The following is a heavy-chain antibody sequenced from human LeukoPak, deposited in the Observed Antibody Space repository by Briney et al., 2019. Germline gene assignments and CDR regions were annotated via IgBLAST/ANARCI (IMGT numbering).Heavy chain of an antibody. J-gene: IGHJ4*02. D-gene: IGHD3-22*01. CDR3: ARRRSYYDSRGYTTYFDY. Sequence: PSETLSLTSIVSGVSISSSSYYWGWIRQPPGKGLEWIASIYYSGSTYYNPSLKSRVSLSVDTTKTQFSLKLSSVSDADTAVYYCARRRSYYDSRGYTTYFDYWGQGTLVTVSS. V-gene: IGHV4-39*01. CDR2: IYYSGST. CDR1: GVSISSSSYY.